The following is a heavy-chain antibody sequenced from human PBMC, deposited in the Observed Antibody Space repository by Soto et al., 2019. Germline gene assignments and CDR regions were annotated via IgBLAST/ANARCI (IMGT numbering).Heavy chain of an antibody. CDR1: GGSISSYY. CDR2: IYYSGST. J-gene: IGHJ5*02. CDR3: ARELSTVLRWFDP. D-gene: IGHD4-4*01. Sequence: SETLSLTCTVSGGSISSYYWSWIQQPPGKGLEWIGYIYYSGSTNHNPSLKSRVTISVDTSKNQFSLKLSSVTAADTAVYYCARELSTVLRWFDPWGQGTLVTVSS. V-gene: IGHV4-59*01.